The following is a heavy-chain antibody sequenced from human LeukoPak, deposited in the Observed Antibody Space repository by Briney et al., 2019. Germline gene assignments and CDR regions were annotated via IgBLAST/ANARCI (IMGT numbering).Heavy chain of an antibody. CDR3: ATDRGWRTSGYYLYYFEY. D-gene: IGHD3-3*01. J-gene: IGHJ4*02. CDR1: GLTFSSHG. V-gene: IGHV3-33*05. CDR2: ISLDGSKT. Sequence: GGSLRLSCAASGLTFSSHGFHWVRQAPGKGLEWVTFISLDGSKTSYADSVKGRFTFSRDDSKNTLYLEMNSLRAEDTAVYYCATDRGWRTSGYYLYYFEYWGQGTLVTYSS.